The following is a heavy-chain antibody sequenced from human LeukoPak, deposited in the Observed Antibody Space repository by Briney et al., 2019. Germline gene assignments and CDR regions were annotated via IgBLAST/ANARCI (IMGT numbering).Heavy chain of an antibody. CDR2: IYTSGST. CDR1: GGSISSYC. CDR3: ARDPILYLAYGMGV. D-gene: IGHD2-8*01. Sequence: SETLSLTCTVSGGSISSYCWSWIRQPAGKGLEWIGRIYTSGSTNYNPSLKSRVTMSVDTSKNQFSLKLSSVTAADTAVYYCARDPILYLAYGMGVWGQGTTVTVSS. J-gene: IGHJ6*02. V-gene: IGHV4-4*07.